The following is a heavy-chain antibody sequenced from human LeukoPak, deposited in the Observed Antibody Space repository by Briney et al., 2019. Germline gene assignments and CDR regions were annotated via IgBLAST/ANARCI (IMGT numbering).Heavy chain of an antibody. CDR1: GYTFTGYY. J-gene: IGHJ4*02. CDR3: ARPLYYYDSSGYYYLDF. CDR2: INPNSGGT. V-gene: IGHV1-2*02. Sequence: ASVKVSCKASGYTFTGYYMHWVRQAPGQGLEWRGWINPNSGGTNYAQKFQGRVTMTRDTSISTAYMELSRLRSDDTAVYYCARPLYYYDSSGYYYLDFWGQGTLVTVSS. D-gene: IGHD3-22*01.